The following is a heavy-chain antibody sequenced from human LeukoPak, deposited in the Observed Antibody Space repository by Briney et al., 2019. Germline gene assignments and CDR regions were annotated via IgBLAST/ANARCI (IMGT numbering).Heavy chain of an antibody. J-gene: IGHJ4*02. CDR1: GFTFSNAW. V-gene: IGHV3-15*01. Sequence: PGGSLRLSCAASGFTFSNAWMSWVRQAPGEGLEWVGRIKSKTDGGTTDYAAPVKGRFTISRDDSKNTLYLQMNSLKTEDTAVYYCTTDPTHCTNGVCWYDYWGQGTLVTVSS. D-gene: IGHD2-8*01. CDR2: IKSKTDGGTT. CDR3: TTDPTHCTNGVCWYDY.